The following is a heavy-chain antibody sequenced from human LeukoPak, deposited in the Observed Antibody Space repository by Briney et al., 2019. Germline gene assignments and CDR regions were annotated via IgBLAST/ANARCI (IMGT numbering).Heavy chain of an antibody. V-gene: IGHV4-34*01. CDR2: IYHSGST. J-gene: IGHJ4*02. D-gene: IGHD6-19*01. CDR1: GGSFSGYY. Sequence: SETLSLTCAVYGGSFSGYYGSWIREPPGKGLEWIGEIYHSGSTNFNPSLKRRVTISMHTSKNPFSVYLQSVTAAATAVYYWARGDYSSGWYVEYCGQGTLVTVSS. CDR3: ARGDYSSGWYVEY.